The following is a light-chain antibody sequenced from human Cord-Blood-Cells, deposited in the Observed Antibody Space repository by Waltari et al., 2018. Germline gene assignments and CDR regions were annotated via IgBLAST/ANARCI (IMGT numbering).Light chain of an antibody. Sequence: EIAMTQSPVSLSVSPGDRATLSCRASPGVSSNLAWYQQKPGQAPRLLIYGAATRATGIPARFSGSGSGTEFTLTISSLQSEDFAVYYCQQYNNWPRTFGQGTKVEIK. V-gene: IGKV3-15*01. CDR3: QQYNNWPRT. CDR1: PGVSSN. CDR2: GAA. J-gene: IGKJ1*01.